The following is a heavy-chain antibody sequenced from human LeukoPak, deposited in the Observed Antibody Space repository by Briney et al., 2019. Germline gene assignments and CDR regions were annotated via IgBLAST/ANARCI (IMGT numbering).Heavy chain of an antibody. V-gene: IGHV3-23*01. CDR3: ARDWSADY. J-gene: IGHJ4*02. Sequence: GGSLRLSCTASGFTFSSYAMTWVRQAPGKGLEWVSAMGGSGDSPKYADSVKGQFTMSRDSSKNMVYLQMNSLRHEDTAVYYCARDWSADYWGQGTLVTVSS. CDR1: GFTFSSYA. CDR2: MGGSGDSP.